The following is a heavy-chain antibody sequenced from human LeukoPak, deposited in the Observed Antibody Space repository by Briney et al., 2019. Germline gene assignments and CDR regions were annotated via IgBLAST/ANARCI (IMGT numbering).Heavy chain of an antibody. V-gene: IGHV4-39*07. Sequence: PSETLSLTCTVSGGSISSGSYYWSWIRQPPGKGLEWIGSIYHSGSTYYNPSLKSRVTISVDTSKNQFSLKLSSVTAADTAVYYCARGSGSGWVGVFDYWGQGTLVTVSS. CDR1: GGSISSGSYY. CDR2: IYHSGST. D-gene: IGHD6-19*01. CDR3: ARGSGSGWVGVFDY. J-gene: IGHJ4*02.